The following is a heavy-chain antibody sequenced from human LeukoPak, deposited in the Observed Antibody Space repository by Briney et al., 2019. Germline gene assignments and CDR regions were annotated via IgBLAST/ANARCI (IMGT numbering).Heavy chain of an antibody. CDR1: GFTFSSYA. D-gene: IGHD3-22*01. J-gene: IGHJ4*02. CDR2: ISYDGSNK. V-gene: IGHV3-30-3*01. CDR3: ARASDYYDSSGYYYLDY. Sequence: GGSLRLSCAASGFTFSSYAMHWVRQAPGKGLEWVAVISYDGSNKYYADSVKGRFTISRDNSKNTLYLQMNSLRAEDTAVYYCARASDYYDSSGYYYLDYWGQGTLVTVSS.